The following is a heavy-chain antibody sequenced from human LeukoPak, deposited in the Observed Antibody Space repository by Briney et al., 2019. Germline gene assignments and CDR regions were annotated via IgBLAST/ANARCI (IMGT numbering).Heavy chain of an antibody. J-gene: IGHJ4*02. V-gene: IGHV3-48*02. Sequence: PGGSLRLSCAASGFTFSSYSMNWVRQAPGKGLEWVSHITSTGTHIYYADSVQGRFTISRDNAKNSLYLQMNSLRDEDTAVYYCARGSTSGWSYWGQGTLVTVSS. D-gene: IGHD6-19*01. CDR1: GFTFSSYS. CDR3: ARGSTSGWSY. CDR2: ITSTGTHI.